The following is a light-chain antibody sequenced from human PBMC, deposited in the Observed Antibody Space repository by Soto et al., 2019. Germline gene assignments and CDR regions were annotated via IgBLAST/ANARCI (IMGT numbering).Light chain of an antibody. J-gene: IGKJ1*01. CDR2: GAF. CDR3: QQSYSTPPWT. V-gene: IGKV1-39*01. CDR1: QTIARY. Sequence: DIQMTQSPSSLSASVGDRVTITCRASQTIARYLNWYQQNPGRAPKLLIYGAFSLQSGVPSRFSGSGSGTDFTLTISSLQPEDFATYFCQQSYSTPPWTFGQGTKVDI.